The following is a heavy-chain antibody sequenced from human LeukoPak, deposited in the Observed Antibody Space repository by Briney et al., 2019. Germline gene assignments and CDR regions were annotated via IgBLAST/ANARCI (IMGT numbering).Heavy chain of an antibody. CDR3: VKDRPCETCMPMDA. CDR1: GFTFSSYA. Sequence: GGSLRLSCAASGFTFSSYAMTWVRQAPGKGLEWVAGLGRSGEYKYYADSVKGRFTISRDNSKDTVSLQMNSLRAEDSAIYFCVKDRPCETCMPMDAWGQGTTVTVSS. CDR2: LGRSGEYK. D-gene: IGHD2-2*01. J-gene: IGHJ6*02. V-gene: IGHV3-23*01.